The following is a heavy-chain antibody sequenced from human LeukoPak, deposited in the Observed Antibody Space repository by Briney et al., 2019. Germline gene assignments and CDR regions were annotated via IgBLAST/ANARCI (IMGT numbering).Heavy chain of an antibody. CDR3: ARTDSSGWWFYFDY. V-gene: IGHV4-39*07. J-gene: IGHJ4*02. D-gene: IGHD6-19*01. CDR2: IYYSGST. CDR1: GFTFSRYN. Sequence: GSLRLSCATSGFTFSRYNMNWVRQPPGKGLEWIGSIYYSGSTYYNPSLKSRVTISVETSKNQFSLKLSSVTAADTAVYYCARTDSSGWWFYFDYWGQGTLVPVSS.